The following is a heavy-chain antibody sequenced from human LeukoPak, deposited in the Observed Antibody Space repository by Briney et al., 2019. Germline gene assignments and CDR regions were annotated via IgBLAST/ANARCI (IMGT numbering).Heavy chain of an antibody. J-gene: IGHJ4*02. CDR3: AKDSRLQTFDY. Sequence: GRSLRLSCAASGFTFSSYGMHRVRQAPGKGLEWVAVISYDGSNKYYADSVKGRFTISRDNSKNTLYLQMNSLRAEDTAVYYCAKDSRLQTFDYWGQGTLVTVPS. D-gene: IGHD4-11*01. CDR2: ISYDGSNK. CDR1: GFTFSSYG. V-gene: IGHV3-30*18.